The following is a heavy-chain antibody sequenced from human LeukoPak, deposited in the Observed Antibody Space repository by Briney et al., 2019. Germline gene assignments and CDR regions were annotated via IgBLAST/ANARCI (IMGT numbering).Heavy chain of an antibody. CDR2: IRSKAYGGTT. V-gene: IGHV3-49*04. D-gene: IGHD3-3*01. CDR3: TRVGISVFGVVIAHFDY. Sequence: GGSLRLSCTASEFTFGDYAMSWVRQAPGKGLEWVGFIRSKAYGGTTEYAASVKGRFTISRDDSKSIAYLEMNSLKTEDTAVYYCTRVGISVFGVVIAHFDYWGQGTLVTVSS. J-gene: IGHJ4*02. CDR1: EFTFGDYA.